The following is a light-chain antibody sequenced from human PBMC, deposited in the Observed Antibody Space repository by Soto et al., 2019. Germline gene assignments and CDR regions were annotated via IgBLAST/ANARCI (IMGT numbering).Light chain of an antibody. CDR2: DVS. CDR3: CSYAGPYSWV. J-gene: IGLJ3*02. V-gene: IGLV2-14*01. Sequence: QSALTQPASVSGSPGQSITISCTGTSTDVGAYHRVSWYQQHPGQAPKLIIFDVSNRPSGVSNRFSGSKSGNTASLTISGLQAEDEGDYYCCSYAGPYSWVFGGGTKVTVL. CDR1: STDVGAYHR.